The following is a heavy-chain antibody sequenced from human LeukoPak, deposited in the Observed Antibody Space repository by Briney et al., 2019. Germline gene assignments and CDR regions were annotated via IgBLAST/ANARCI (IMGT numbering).Heavy chain of an antibody. CDR2: ISAYNGNT. CDR3: ARDHGYSYGNYYYYMDV. J-gene: IGHJ6*03. Sequence: ASVKVSCKASGYTFTSYGISWGRQAPGQGLEWMGLISAYNGNTNYAQKLQGRSTMTTDTSTSTAYMELRSLRSDDTAVYYCARDHGYSYGNYYYYMDVWGKGTTVTVSS. D-gene: IGHD5-18*01. CDR1: GYTFTSYG. V-gene: IGHV1-18*01.